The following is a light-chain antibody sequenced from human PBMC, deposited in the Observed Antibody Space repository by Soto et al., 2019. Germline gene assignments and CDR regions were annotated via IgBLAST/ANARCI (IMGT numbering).Light chain of an antibody. J-gene: IGKJ5*01. V-gene: IGKV1-9*01. CDR1: QGINIY. Sequence: DIQLTQSPSFLSASVGDRVTITCRASQGINIYLAWYQQKPGKAPKLLMYAASTLQTGVPSRFSGSGSGTEFTLTISSLQPEDFATYYCQQLNSYPITFGQGTRLEIK. CDR3: QQLNSYPIT. CDR2: AAS.